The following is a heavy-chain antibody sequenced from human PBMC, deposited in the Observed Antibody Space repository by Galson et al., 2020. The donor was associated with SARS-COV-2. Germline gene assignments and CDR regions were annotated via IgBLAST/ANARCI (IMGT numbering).Heavy chain of an antibody. J-gene: IGHJ4*02. CDR2: ISGNDGST. V-gene: IGHV3-23*01. D-gene: IGHD6-19*01. Sequence: GGSLRLSCAASGFTFSSYAMSWVRQPPGKGLEWVSSISGNDGSTYYADSVKGRFTISRDNSKNTLYLQMNSLRVEDTAVYYCAKMRSGIAVAGTNYWVQGTLVTVSS. CDR1: GFTFSSYA. CDR3: AKMRSGIAVAGTNY.